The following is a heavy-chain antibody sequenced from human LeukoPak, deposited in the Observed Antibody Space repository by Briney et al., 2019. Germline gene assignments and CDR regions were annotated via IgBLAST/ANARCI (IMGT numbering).Heavy chain of an antibody. Sequence: ASVKVSCKAPGYTFTNYAISWVRQAPGQGLEWMGWISAYNDNTNYAQKFQGRVTMTTDTSTSTAYMELRSLRSDDTAVYYWARDVGEGYCSGGSCSDYWGQGTLVTVSS. D-gene: IGHD2-15*01. V-gene: IGHV1-18*01. CDR1: GYTFTNYA. CDR2: ISAYNDNT. CDR3: ARDVGEGYCSGGSCSDY. J-gene: IGHJ4*02.